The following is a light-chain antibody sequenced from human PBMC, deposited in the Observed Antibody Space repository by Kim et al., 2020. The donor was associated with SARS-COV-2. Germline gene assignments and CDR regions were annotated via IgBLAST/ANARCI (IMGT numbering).Light chain of an antibody. Sequence: IQMTQSPSSLSASIGDRVTITCRASQSISTYLNWYQQKPGKAPNLLIYAASSLQSGVPSRFSGSGSGTDFTLTISSLQPEDFATYYCQQSYSIPRITFGPGTKVDIK. CDR2: AAS. V-gene: IGKV1-39*01. CDR3: QQSYSIPRIT. J-gene: IGKJ3*01. CDR1: QSISTY.